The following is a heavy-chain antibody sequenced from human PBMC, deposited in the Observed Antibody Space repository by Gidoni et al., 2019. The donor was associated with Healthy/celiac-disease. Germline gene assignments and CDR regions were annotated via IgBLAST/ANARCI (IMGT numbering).Heavy chain of an antibody. J-gene: IGHJ6*02. V-gene: IGHV3-23*01. D-gene: IGHD3-10*01. Sequence: EVPLLESGGGLVQPGGSLRLSCAASGFTFSSYAMSWVRQAPGKGLEWVSAISGSGGSTYYADSGKGRFTISRDNSKNTLYLQMNSLRAEDTAVYYCAKGDYGSGSYYYYGMDVWGQGTTVTVSS. CDR1: GFTFSSYA. CDR3: AKGDYGSGSYYYYGMDV. CDR2: ISGSGGST.